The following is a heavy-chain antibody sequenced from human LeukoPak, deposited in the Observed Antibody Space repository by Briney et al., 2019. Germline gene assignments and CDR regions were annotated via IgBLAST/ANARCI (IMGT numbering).Heavy chain of an antibody. Sequence: ASVTVSCKASGGTFSSYAISWVRQAPGQGLEWMGGIIPIFGTANYAQKFQGRVTITADESTSTAYMELSSLRSEDTAVYYCARGSRSSGWDYFDYWGQGTLVTVSS. V-gene: IGHV1-69*13. J-gene: IGHJ4*02. CDR1: GGTFSSYA. CDR3: ARGSRSSGWDYFDY. CDR2: IIPIFGTA. D-gene: IGHD6-19*01.